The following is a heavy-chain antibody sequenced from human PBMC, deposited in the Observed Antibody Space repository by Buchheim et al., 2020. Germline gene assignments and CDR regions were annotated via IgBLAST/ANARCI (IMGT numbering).Heavy chain of an antibody. CDR3: ARSVGRIDY. V-gene: IGHV4-59*08. D-gene: IGHD1-26*01. CDR2: IYYSGST. Sequence: QVQLQESGPGLVKPSETLSLTCTVSGGSISSYYWSWIRQPPGKGLEWIGYIYYSGSTNYNPSLKSRVTISVDTSKNQFSLKLSSVTAADTTVYYCARSVGRIDYWGQGTL. J-gene: IGHJ4*02. CDR1: GGSISSYY.